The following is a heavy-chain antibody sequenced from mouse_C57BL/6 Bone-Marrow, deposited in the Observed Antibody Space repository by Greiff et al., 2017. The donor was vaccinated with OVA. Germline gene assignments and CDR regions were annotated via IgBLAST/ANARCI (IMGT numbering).Heavy chain of an antibody. J-gene: IGHJ2*01. CDR2: ISSGGSYT. V-gene: IGHV5-6*01. D-gene: IGHD2-4*01. CDR1: GFTFSSYG. CDR3: ARRMITSYYFDD. Sequence: EVQLVESGGDLVKPGGSLKLSCAASGFTFSSYGMSWVRQTPDKRLEWVATISSGGSYTYYPDSVKGRFTISRDNAKNTLYLQMSSLKSEDTAMYYCARRMITSYYFDDWGQGTTLTVSS.